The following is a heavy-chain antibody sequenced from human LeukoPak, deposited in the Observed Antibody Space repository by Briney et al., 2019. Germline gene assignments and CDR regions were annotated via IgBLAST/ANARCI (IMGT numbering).Heavy chain of an antibody. CDR1: GFTFSSYW. Sequence: GGSLRLSCAASGFTFSSYWMHWVRQAPGKGLVWVSRINSDGSSTSYADSVKGRFTISRDNSKDTLYLQLSSVTVEDTAVFYCARSYRPPHGSGYFYHLDYWGQGTLVTVSS. D-gene: IGHD3-22*01. CDR3: ARSYRPPHGSGYFYHLDY. V-gene: IGHV3-74*01. CDR2: INSDGSST. J-gene: IGHJ4*02.